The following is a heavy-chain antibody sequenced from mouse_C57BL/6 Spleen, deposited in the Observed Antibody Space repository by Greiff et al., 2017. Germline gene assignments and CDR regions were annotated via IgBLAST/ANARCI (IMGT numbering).Heavy chain of an antibody. Sequence: EVQVVESGGGLVKPGGSLKLSCAASGFTFSSYAMSWVRQTPEKRLEWVATISDGGSYTYYPDNVKGRFTISRDNAKNNLYLQMSHLKSEDTAMYYCARDGDWAHYFDYWGQGTTLTVSS. V-gene: IGHV5-4*01. D-gene: IGHD4-1*01. CDR2: ISDGGSYT. CDR1: GFTFSSYA. J-gene: IGHJ2*01. CDR3: ARDGDWAHYFDY.